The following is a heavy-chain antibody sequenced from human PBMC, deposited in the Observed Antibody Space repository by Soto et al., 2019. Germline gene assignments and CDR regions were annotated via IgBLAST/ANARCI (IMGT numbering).Heavy chain of an antibody. CDR2: ISSSSSYI. D-gene: IGHD6-13*01. Sequence: GGSLRLSCAASGFTFSSYSMNWVRQAPGKGLEWVSSISSSSSYIYYADSVKGRFTISRDNAKNSLYLQMNSLRAEDTAVYYCARDVTDVVAAAGNYFDYGGQGTLVTVSS. V-gene: IGHV3-21*01. CDR1: GFTFSSYS. J-gene: IGHJ4*02. CDR3: ARDVTDVVAAAGNYFDY.